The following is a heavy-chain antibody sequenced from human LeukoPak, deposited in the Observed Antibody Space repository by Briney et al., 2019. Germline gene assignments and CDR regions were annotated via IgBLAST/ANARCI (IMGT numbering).Heavy chain of an antibody. Sequence: GSVKVSCKASGYTFTGYYMHWVRKAPGQGLEWMGWINPNSGGTNYAQKFQGRVTMTRDTSISTAYMELSRLRSDDTAVYYCARDLDEYIKNDYWGQGTLVTVSS. CDR2: INPNSGGT. J-gene: IGHJ4*02. V-gene: IGHV1-2*02. D-gene: IGHD6-6*01. CDR1: GYTFTGYY. CDR3: ARDLDEYIKNDY.